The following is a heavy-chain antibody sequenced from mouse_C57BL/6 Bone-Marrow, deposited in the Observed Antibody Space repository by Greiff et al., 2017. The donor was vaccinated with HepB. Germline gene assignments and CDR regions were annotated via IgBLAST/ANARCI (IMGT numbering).Heavy chain of an antibody. V-gene: IGHV5-4*03. Sequence: EVKLVESGGGLVKPGGSLKLSCAASGFTFSSYAMSWVRQTPEKRLEWVATISYGGSYTYYPDNVKGRFTISRDNAKNNLYLQMSHLKSEDTAMYYCARDGYYWWYFDVWGTGTTVTVSS. CDR2: ISYGGSYT. CDR1: GFTFSSYA. J-gene: IGHJ1*03. D-gene: IGHD2-3*01. CDR3: ARDGYYWWYFDV.